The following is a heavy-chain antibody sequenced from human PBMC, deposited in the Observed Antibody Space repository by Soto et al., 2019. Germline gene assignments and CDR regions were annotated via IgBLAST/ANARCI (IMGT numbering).Heavy chain of an antibody. CDR2: INPLPTSGST. Sequence: QVQLVQSGAEVKKPGASVKVSCKASGYIFTNYYIHWVRQAPGQGLEWMAIINPLPTSGSTNYAQKFQGRVTVTRDTSTSTVYMELSSPRSEDTAIYYCARYLAAAAYWGQGTLVTVSS. J-gene: IGHJ4*02. CDR1: GYIFTNYY. D-gene: IGHD6-13*01. CDR3: ARYLAAAAY. V-gene: IGHV1-46*01.